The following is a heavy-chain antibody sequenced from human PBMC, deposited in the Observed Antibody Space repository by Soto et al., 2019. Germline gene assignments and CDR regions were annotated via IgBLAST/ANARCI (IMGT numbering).Heavy chain of an antibody. J-gene: IGHJ4*02. Sequence: EVQLLESGGGLVQPGGSLRLSCAASGFTFSSYAMSWVRQAPGKGLEWVSAISGSGGSTYYADSVKGRFTISRDNSKKTLYLQMNSLRAEDTAVYYCAKDLMITFGGVIVAFDYWGQGTLVTVSS. CDR3: AKDLMITFGGVIVAFDY. CDR1: GFTFSSYA. D-gene: IGHD3-16*02. CDR2: ISGSGGST. V-gene: IGHV3-23*01.